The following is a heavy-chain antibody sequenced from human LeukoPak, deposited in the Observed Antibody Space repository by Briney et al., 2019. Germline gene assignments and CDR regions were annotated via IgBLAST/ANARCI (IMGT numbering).Heavy chain of an antibody. D-gene: IGHD6-13*01. CDR2: IYYSGST. J-gene: IGHJ4*02. V-gene: IGHV4-39*01. Sequence: PSETLSLTCTVSGGSISSSSYYWGWIRQPPGKGLEWIGSIYYSGSTYYSPSLQSRVTISVDTSKNQFSLKLSSVTAADTAVYYSARHPGWGAAAGTDYWGQGTLVTVSS. CDR3: ARHPGWGAAAGTDY. CDR1: GGSISSSSYY.